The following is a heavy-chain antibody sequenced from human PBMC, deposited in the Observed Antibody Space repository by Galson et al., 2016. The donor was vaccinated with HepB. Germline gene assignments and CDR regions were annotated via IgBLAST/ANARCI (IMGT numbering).Heavy chain of an antibody. CDR2: INSDGSST. Sequence: SLRLSCAASGFTFSSYWMHWVRQAPGRGLVWVSRINSDGSSTNYADSVKGRFTISRDNAKNTLYLQMNSLRAEDTAVFYCARTNFGGRGDWNFDLWGRGTLVTVSS. V-gene: IGHV3-74*01. CDR1: GFTFSSYW. D-gene: IGHD3-16*01. CDR3: ARTNFGGRGDWNFDL. J-gene: IGHJ2*01.